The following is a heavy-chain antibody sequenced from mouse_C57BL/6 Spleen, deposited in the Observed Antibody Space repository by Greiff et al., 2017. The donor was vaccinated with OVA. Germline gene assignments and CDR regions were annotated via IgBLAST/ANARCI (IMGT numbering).Heavy chain of an antibody. CDR1: GYTFTDYE. J-gene: IGHJ1*03. D-gene: IGHD4-1*01. CDR3: TREELGRGYFDV. Sequence: QVQLQQSGAELVRPGASVTLSCKASGYTFTDYEMHWVKQTPVHGLEWIGAIDPETGGTAYNQKFKGKAILTADKSSSTAYMELRSLTSEDSAVYYCTREELGRGYFDVWGTGTTVTVSS. V-gene: IGHV1-15*01. CDR2: IDPETGGT.